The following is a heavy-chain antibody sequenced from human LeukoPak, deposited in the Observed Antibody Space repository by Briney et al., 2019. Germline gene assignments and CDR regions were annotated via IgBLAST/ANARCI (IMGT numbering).Heavy chain of an antibody. CDR2: ISAYNGNT. CDR3: ARDEDGYIDY. V-gene: IGHV1-18*01. J-gene: IGHJ4*02. D-gene: IGHD2-15*01. CDR1: GYTFATYG. Sequence: ASVKVSCKASGYTFATYGISWVRQAPGQGLEWMGWISAYNGNTNYAQKLQGRVTMTTDTSTSTAYMELSRLRSDDTAVYYCARDEDGYIDYWGQGTLVTVSS.